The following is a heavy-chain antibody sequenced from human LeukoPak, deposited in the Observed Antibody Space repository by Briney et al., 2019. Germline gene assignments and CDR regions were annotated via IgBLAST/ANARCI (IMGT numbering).Heavy chain of an antibody. CDR1: GGSISSGSYY. D-gene: IGHD5-12*01. V-gene: IGHV4-61*02. Sequence: PSQTLSLTCTVSGGSISSGSYYWSWIRQPAGKGLEWIGRIYTSGSTNYNPSLKSRVTISVDTSKNQFSLKLSSVTAADTAVYYCARTARGYSGYEQDYWGQGTLVTVSS. CDR2: IYTSGST. J-gene: IGHJ4*02. CDR3: ARTARGYSGYEQDY.